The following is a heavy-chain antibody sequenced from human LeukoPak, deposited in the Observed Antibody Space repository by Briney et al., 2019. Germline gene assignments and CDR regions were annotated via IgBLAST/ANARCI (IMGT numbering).Heavy chain of an antibody. J-gene: IGHJ4*02. D-gene: IGHD2-2*01. V-gene: IGHV4-34*01. CDR1: GDSFSGHY. CDR2: ITDGGRT. Sequence: SETLSLTCAXYGDSFSGHYWSWIRQPPGKGLEWIGEITDGGRTSYSPSLKSRATISIVPSQSQFSLQLDSVTAADTAIYYCVRRTRVAMPNALDLISDFWGQGTLVTVSS. CDR3: VRRTRVAMPNALDLISDF.